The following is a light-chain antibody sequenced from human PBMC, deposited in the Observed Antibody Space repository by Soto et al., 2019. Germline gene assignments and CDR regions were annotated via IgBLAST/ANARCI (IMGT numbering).Light chain of an antibody. Sequence: SYELTQPPSVSVSPGQTASITCSGDALPKQYAYWYQQKPGQAPVLVIYKDSERPSGIPERFSGSSSGTTVTLTISGVQAEDDADYYCQSADSSGTYRVFGGGTKLTVL. CDR2: KDS. V-gene: IGLV3-25*02. CDR3: QSADSSGTYRV. CDR1: ALPKQY. J-gene: IGLJ3*02.